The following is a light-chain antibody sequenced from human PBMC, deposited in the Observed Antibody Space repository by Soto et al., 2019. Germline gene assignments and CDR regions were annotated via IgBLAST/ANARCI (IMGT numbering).Light chain of an antibody. Sequence: DIQMTQSPSSLSASVGDTVTITCRASQSISLFLNWYQQKPGKAPKLLIYAASNLHSGVQSRFSGSGSGTDFTLTISSLQPDDFPTYYCHQTDSIPETFGQGTKVEIK. CDR3: HQTDSIPET. J-gene: IGKJ1*01. CDR2: AAS. CDR1: QSISLF. V-gene: IGKV1-39*01.